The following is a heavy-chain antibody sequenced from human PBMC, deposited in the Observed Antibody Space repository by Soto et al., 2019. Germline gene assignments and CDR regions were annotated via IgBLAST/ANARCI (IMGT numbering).Heavy chain of an antibody. Sequence: QMQLQESGPGLVKPSETLSLTCTVSGGSISSSSYYWGWLRQPPGQGLEWLGTIYSLGNTYYNPSLKSRVTISVDKSKSQLFLKLSSVTAPDTAVYYCARQSYDSSGYYYAYWGQGTLVTVSS. V-gene: IGHV4-39*01. CDR3: ARQSYDSSGYYYAY. D-gene: IGHD3-22*01. J-gene: IGHJ4*02. CDR1: GGSISSSSYY. CDR2: IYSLGNT.